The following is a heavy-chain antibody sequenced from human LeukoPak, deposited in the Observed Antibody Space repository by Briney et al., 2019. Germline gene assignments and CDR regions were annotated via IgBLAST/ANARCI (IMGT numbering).Heavy chain of an antibody. Sequence: GGSLRLFCAASGFSFSSYAMSWVRQAPGKGLEWVSAMSGSGGNTYYADSVKGRFTMSRDNSKNTLYLQMNSLRAEDTAVYYCAKDRDGYSPEYWGHGTLVTVSS. CDR1: GFSFSSYA. CDR2: MSGSGGNT. V-gene: IGHV3-23*01. CDR3: AKDRDGYSPEY. J-gene: IGHJ1*01. D-gene: IGHD5-24*01.